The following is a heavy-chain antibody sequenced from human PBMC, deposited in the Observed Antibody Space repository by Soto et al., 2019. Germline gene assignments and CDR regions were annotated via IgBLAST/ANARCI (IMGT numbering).Heavy chain of an antibody. V-gene: IGHV5-51*03. Sequence: PGESLKISCKGSGYSFTSYWIGWVRQMPGKGLEWMGIIYPGDSDTRYSPSFQGQVTISADKSISTAYLQWSSLKASDTAMYYCARRGRGLYDFWSDRPHYFDYWGQGTLVTVSS. CDR1: GYSFTSYW. CDR3: ARRGRGLYDFWSDRPHYFDY. J-gene: IGHJ4*02. D-gene: IGHD3-3*01. CDR2: IYPGDSDT.